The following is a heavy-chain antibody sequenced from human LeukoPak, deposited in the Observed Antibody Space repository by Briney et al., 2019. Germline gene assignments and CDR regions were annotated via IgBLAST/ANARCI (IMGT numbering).Heavy chain of an antibody. V-gene: IGHV3-21*04. CDR1: GFTFSSYS. D-gene: IGHD6-13*01. Sequence: PGGSLRLSCVASGFTFSSYSMNWVRQAPGKGLEWVSSISRSSSFIYYADSVKGRFTISRDNAKNSLYLQMNSLRAEDTAVYYCARDLLLYSSSYDPWGQGTLVTVSS. CDR3: ARDLLLYSSSYDP. CDR2: ISRSSSFI. J-gene: IGHJ5*02.